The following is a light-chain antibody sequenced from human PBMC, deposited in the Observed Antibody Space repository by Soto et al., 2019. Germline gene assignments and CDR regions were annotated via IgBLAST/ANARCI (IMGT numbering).Light chain of an antibody. J-gene: IGKJ4*01. Sequence: GDRVTITCRASQDITSWLAWYQHQPGKAPRLLIYAASSLQSGVPPRFSGSGSGTDFTLTINSLQVEDSATYYCQQADRFPLTFGGGTRVEIK. CDR3: QQADRFPLT. CDR2: AAS. CDR1: QDITSW. V-gene: IGKV1D-12*01.